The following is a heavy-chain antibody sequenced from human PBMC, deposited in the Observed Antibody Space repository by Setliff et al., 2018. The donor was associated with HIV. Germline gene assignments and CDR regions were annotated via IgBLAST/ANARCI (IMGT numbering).Heavy chain of an antibody. CDR1: GFTFSDHY. CDR2: IRGDSTSI. D-gene: IGHD2-8*02. V-gene: IGHV3-11*05. Sequence: GGSLRLSCEASGFTFSDHYMTWIRQAPGKGLGWISYIRGDSTSINYADSVKGRFIISRDNAKNSLYLQMNSLRAEDTAVYYCTRDPRLVDFWGQGTMVTVSS. CDR3: TRDPRLVDF. J-gene: IGHJ3*01.